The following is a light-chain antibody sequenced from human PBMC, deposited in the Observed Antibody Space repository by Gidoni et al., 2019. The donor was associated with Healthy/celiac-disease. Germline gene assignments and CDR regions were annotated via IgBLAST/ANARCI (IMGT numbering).Light chain of an antibody. J-gene: IGLJ3*02. V-gene: IGLV3-25*02. Sequence: SYELTQPPSVSVSPGQTARITCSGDALPKQYAYWYQQKPGQAPVLVIYKDSERPSGIPERFSGSSSGTTVTLTISGVQAEDEADYYCQSAVPRVFGGGTKLTVL. CDR2: KDS. CDR1: ALPKQY. CDR3: QSAVPRV.